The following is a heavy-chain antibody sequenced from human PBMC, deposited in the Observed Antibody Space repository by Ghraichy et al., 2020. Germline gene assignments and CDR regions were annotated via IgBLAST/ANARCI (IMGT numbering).Heavy chain of an antibody. CDR2: ITGSSITI. D-gene: IGHD6-13*01. CDR3: ARLPLPRRAAVGDWYFDL. Sequence: GGSLRLSCEGSGFSFSDYSMIWVRLTPRKALEWVSYITGSSITIFYTDSVKGRFTISRDNAKNSLYLQMNSLRAADTAVYYCARLPLPRRAAVGDWYFDLGGRGTLVTFSS. V-gene: IGHV3-48*01. J-gene: IGHJ2*01. CDR1: GFSFSDYS.